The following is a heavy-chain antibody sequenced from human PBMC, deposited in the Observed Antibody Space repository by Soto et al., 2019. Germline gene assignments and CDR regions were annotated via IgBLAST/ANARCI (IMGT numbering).Heavy chain of an antibody. CDR3: VKDSESSGYLTHLDY. J-gene: IGHJ4*01. CDR2: LTWNGEVL. Sequence: HPGGSLRLSCVASGFTFDDYAIHWVRQTPGKGLEWVSGLTWNGEVLGYADSVKGRFTISRDNAKNSLYLEMNSLRPEDTALYYCVKDSESSGYLTHLDYWGHGTLVTVSS. D-gene: IGHD3-22*01. CDR1: GFTFDDYA. V-gene: IGHV3-9*01.